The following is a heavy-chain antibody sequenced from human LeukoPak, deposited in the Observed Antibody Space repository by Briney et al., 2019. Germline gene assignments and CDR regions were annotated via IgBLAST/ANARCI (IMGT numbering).Heavy chain of an antibody. CDR3: ASEQTYYDILTGYYIGY. Sequence: PGESLKISCKGSGYSFTSYWISWVRQMPGKGLEWMGRIDPSDSYTNYSPSFQGHVTISADKSISTAYLQWSSPKASDTAMYYCASEQTYYDILTGYYIGYWGQGTLVTVSS. CDR1: GYSFTSYW. J-gene: IGHJ4*02. V-gene: IGHV5-10-1*01. D-gene: IGHD3-9*01. CDR2: IDPSDSYT.